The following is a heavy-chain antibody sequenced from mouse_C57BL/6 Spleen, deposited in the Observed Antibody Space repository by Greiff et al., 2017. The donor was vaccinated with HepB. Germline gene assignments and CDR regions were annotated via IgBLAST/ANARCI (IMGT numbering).Heavy chain of an antibody. D-gene: IGHD1-1*01. Sequence: QVQLQQPGAELVKPGASVKLSCKASGYTFTSYWMHWVKQRPGQGLEWIGMIHPNSGSTNYNEKFKSKATLTVDKSSSTAYMQLSSLTSEDSAVYYCARDYYGSSEFDYWGQGTTLTVSS. CDR1: GYTFTSYW. CDR3: ARDYYGSSEFDY. V-gene: IGHV1-64*01. J-gene: IGHJ2*01. CDR2: IHPNSGST.